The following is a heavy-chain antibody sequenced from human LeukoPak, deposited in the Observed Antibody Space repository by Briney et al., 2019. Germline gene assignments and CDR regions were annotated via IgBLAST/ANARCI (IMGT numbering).Heavy chain of an antibody. CDR3: AREGEGRWLRD. V-gene: IGHV3-30*03. Sequence: GGSLGLSCAASGFTFSSYDMHWVRQAPGKGLEWVAFMSGDTYNEDYADSVKGRFTISRANSKKTLYLQINSLRIEDTALYYCAREGEGRWLRDWGQGVLVTVSS. CDR1: GFTFSSYD. D-gene: IGHD5-24*01. CDR2: MSGDTYNE. J-gene: IGHJ4*02.